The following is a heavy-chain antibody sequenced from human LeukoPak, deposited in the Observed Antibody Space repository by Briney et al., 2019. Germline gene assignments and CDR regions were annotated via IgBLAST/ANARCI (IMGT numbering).Heavy chain of an antibody. CDR3: AREPVDP. Sequence: PSETLSLTCTVSGYSISSGYYWGWIRQPPGKGLEWIGSIYHSGSTYYNPSLKSRVTISVDTSKNQFSLKLSSVTAADTAVYYCAREPVDPWGQGTLVTASS. J-gene: IGHJ5*02. CDR1: GYSISSGYY. CDR2: IYHSGST. V-gene: IGHV4-38-2*02.